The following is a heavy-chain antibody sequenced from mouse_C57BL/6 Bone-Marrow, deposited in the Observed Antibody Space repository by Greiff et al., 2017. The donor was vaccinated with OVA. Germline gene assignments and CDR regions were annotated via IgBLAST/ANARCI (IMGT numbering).Heavy chain of an antibody. D-gene: IGHD2-5*01. V-gene: IGHV1-64*01. CDR3: ARGAYYSNSGFAY. J-gene: IGHJ3*01. CDR2: IHHNSGST. CDR1: GYTFTSYW. Sequence: QVQLKQPGAELVKPGASVKLSCKASGYTFTSYWMHWVKQRPGQGLEWIGMIHHNSGSTNYNEKFKSKATLTVDKSSSTAYMQLSSLTSEDSAVYYCARGAYYSNSGFAYWGQGTLVTVSA.